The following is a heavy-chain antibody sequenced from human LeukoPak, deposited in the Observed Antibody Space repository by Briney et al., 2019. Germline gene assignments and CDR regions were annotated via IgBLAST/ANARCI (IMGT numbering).Heavy chain of an antibody. Sequence: GGSLRLSCAASGFTFSSYSMNWVRQAPGKGLEWVPSISSSSSYIYYADSVKGRFTISRDNAKNSLYLQMNSLRAEDTAVFYCARGRDSSGQDAFDIWGQGTMVTVSS. V-gene: IGHV3-21*03. CDR1: GFTFSSYS. J-gene: IGHJ3*02. D-gene: IGHD3-22*01. CDR3: ARGRDSSGQDAFDI. CDR2: ISSSSSYI.